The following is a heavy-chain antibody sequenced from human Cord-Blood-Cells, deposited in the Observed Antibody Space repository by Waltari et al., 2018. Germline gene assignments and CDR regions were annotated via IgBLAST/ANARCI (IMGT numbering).Heavy chain of an antibody. D-gene: IGHD2-15*01. J-gene: IGHJ4*02. CDR2: FDPEDGET. CDR3: AAEYCSGGSCEYYFDY. Sequence: QVQLVQSGAEVKKPGASVKVSCKVSGYTLTELSMHWVRQAPGKGLAWMGGFDPEDGETIYAQKFQGRVTMTEDTSTDTAYMELSSLRSEDTAVYYCAAEYCSGGSCEYYFDYWGQGTLVTVSS. V-gene: IGHV1-24*01. CDR1: GYTLTELS.